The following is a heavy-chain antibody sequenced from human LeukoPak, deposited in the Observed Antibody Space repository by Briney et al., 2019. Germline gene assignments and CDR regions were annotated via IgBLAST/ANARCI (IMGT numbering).Heavy chain of an antibody. Sequence: SETLSLTCTVSGGSISSYYWSWIRQPPGKGLEWIGYIYYSGSTYYNPSLKGRVTISVDTSKNHFSLKLTSLTAADTAVYYCARVGYSYGRLFDYWGQGTLVTVSS. CDR2: IYYSGST. CDR1: GGSISSYY. J-gene: IGHJ4*02. V-gene: IGHV4-59*12. D-gene: IGHD5-18*01. CDR3: ARVGYSYGRLFDY.